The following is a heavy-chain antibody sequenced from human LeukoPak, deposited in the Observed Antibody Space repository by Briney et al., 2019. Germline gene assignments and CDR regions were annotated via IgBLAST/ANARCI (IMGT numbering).Heavy chain of an antibody. CDR2: IYYSGGT. J-gene: IGHJ4*02. Sequence: SETLSLTCAVSGYAISSSNYWGWIRQPPGKGLEWIGYIYYSGGTFYNPSLKSRVTMSVDTSKNHFSPKLSSVTAVDTAMYYCARTRRGVVAAPDYWGQGTLVTVSS. CDR3: ARTRRGVVAAPDY. D-gene: IGHD5-12*01. V-gene: IGHV4-28*01. CDR1: GYAISSSNY.